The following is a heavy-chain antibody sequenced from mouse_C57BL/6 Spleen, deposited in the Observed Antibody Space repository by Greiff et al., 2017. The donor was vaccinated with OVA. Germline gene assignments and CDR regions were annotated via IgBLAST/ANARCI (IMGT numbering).Heavy chain of an antibody. D-gene: IGHD1-2*01. Sequence: EVKLVESGEGLVKPGGSLKLSCAASGFTFSSYAMSWVRQTPEKRLAWVAYLSSGGDYIYYADTVKGRFTISRDNARNTLYLQMSSLKSEDTAMYYCTREGNGWEDYAMDYWGQGTSVTVSS. CDR3: TREGNGWEDYAMDY. CDR2: LSSGGDYI. V-gene: IGHV5-9-1*02. J-gene: IGHJ4*01. CDR1: GFTFSSYA.